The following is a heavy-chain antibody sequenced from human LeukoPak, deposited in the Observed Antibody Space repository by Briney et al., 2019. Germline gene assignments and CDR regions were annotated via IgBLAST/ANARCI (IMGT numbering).Heavy chain of an antibody. J-gene: IGHJ5*02. V-gene: IGHV4-4*02. CDR3: ARDEGYCSSTSCYNWFDP. D-gene: IGHD2-2*01. CDR2: IYHSGST. CDR1: GGSISSSNW. Sequence: SETLSLTCAVSGGSISSSNWWSWVRQPPGEGLEWIGEIYHSGSTNYNPSLKSRVTISVDKSKNQFSLKLSSVTAADTAVYYCARDEGYCSSTSCYNWFDPWGQGTLVTVSS.